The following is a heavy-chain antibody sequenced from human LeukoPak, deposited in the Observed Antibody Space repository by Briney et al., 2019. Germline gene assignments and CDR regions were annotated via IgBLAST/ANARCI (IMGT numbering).Heavy chain of an antibody. Sequence: SETLSLTCAVYGGSFSGYYWSWVRQPPGKGLEGIGEINHSGSTNYNPSLKSRGTISVDTSKNQCSLRLSSVTAADTAVYYCARVVTIFGVVPSARGFDPWGQGTLVTVSS. V-gene: IGHV4-34*01. CDR1: GGSFSGYY. D-gene: IGHD3-3*01. CDR2: INHSGST. J-gene: IGHJ5*02. CDR3: ARVVTIFGVVPSARGFDP.